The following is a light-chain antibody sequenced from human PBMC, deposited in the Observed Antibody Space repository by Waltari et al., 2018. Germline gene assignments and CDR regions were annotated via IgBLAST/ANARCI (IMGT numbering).Light chain of an antibody. CDR3: QQYEPTSVS. CDR1: QIVSRTS. CDR2: GAS. V-gene: IGKV3-20*01. Sequence: EIVLTQSPGILSASPGERATLPRRASQIVSRTSVGWYQQKPGQAPRLLMYGASTRATGIPDRFSGSGSGTDFTLTISRLEPEDFAVYFCQQYEPTSVSFGGGTKVEIK. J-gene: IGKJ4*01.